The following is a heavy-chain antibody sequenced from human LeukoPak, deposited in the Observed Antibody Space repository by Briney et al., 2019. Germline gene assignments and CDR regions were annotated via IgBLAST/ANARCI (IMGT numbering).Heavy chain of an antibody. D-gene: IGHD3-16*01. CDR2: ISGSGGST. CDR1: GFTFSSYA. J-gene: IGHJ4*02. Sequence: GGSLRLSCAASGFTFSSYAMSWVRQAPGKGLEWVSAISGSGGSTYYADSVKGRFTISRDNSRDTLYPQMNSLRAEDTAVYYCAKGYYDYVWGSYYFDYWGQGTLVTVSS. V-gene: IGHV3-23*01. CDR3: AKGYYDYVWGSYYFDY.